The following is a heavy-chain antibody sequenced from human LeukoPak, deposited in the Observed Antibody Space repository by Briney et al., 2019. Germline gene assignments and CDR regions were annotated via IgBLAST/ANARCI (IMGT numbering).Heavy chain of an antibody. J-gene: IGHJ4*02. D-gene: IGHD3-22*01. CDR3: VGSSSGLPFDY. CDR1: GGSISSGSYY. CDR2: IYTSGST. Sequence: SETLPLTCTVSGGSISSGSYYWSWIRQPAGKGLEWIGRIYTSGSTNYNPSLKSRVTISVDTSKNQFSLKLSSVTAADTAVYYCVGSSSGLPFDYWGQGTLVTVS. V-gene: IGHV4-61*02.